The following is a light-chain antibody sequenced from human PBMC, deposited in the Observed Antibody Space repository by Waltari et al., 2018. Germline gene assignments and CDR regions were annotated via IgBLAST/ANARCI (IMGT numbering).Light chain of an antibody. CDR3: QQYGSSSIT. CDR1: QSVGSSY. Sequence: IVLTQSPGTLSLSPGERATLSCRASQSVGSSYLAWYQQKPGQAPRLLIYGASSGATGVPDKFSGSGSGTDFTLTISRLEPEDFAVYYCQQYGSSSITFGQGTRLEIK. J-gene: IGKJ5*01. V-gene: IGKV3-20*01. CDR2: GAS.